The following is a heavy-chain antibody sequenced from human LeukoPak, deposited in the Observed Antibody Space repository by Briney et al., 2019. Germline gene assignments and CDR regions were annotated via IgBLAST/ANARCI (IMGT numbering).Heavy chain of an antibody. D-gene: IGHD3-3*01. CDR2: IYHSGST. Sequence: SETLSLTCAVSGYSIRSGYYWGWIRQPPGKGLEWIGSIYHSGSTYYNPSLKSRVTISVDTSKNQFSLKLSSVTAADTAVYYCARSITMFGVVWDAFDSWAQGTMVTVSS. CDR1: GYSIRSGYY. CDR3: ARSITMFGVVWDAFDS. V-gene: IGHV4-38-2*01. J-gene: IGHJ3*02.